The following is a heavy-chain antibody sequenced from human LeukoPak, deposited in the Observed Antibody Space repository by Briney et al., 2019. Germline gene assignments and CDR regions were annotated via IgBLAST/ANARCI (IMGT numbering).Heavy chain of an antibody. Sequence: SETLSLTCTVSGGSISGFYWNWIRQPPGKGLEWIGYIYYSGSTSCDPSLKSRVIISVDTSKNQFSLKLSSVTAADTAVYYCARVFDALSAEYDYVWGSYRFFDHWGQGTLVTVSS. V-gene: IGHV4-59*08. D-gene: IGHD3-16*02. CDR1: GGSISGFY. CDR2: IYYSGST. CDR3: ARVFDALSAEYDYVWGSYRFFDH. J-gene: IGHJ4*02.